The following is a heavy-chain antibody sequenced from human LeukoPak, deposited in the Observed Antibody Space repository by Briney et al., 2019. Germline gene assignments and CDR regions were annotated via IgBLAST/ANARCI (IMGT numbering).Heavy chain of an antibody. D-gene: IGHD6-13*01. CDR1: GYTFTGYY. J-gene: IGHJ3*02. Sequence: ASVKVSCKASGYTFTGYYMHWVRQAPGQGLEWMGWINPNSGGTNYARKFQGRVTMTRDTSISTAYMELGRLRSDDTAVYYCASGGQAGIAAAGGPARIVIDIWGQGTMVTVSS. CDR2: INPNSGGT. CDR3: ASGGQAGIAAAGGPARIVIDI. V-gene: IGHV1-2*02.